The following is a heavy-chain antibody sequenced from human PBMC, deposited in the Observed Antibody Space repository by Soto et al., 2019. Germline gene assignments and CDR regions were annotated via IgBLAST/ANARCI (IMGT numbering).Heavy chain of an antibody. J-gene: IGHJ4*02. CDR2: ISGSGSTI. D-gene: IGHD3-10*01. V-gene: IGHV3-11*01. CDR3: ARDRVTYGSGSSDY. Sequence: GGSLRLSCAASGFTFSDYYMSWIRQAPGKGLEWVSHISGSGSTIYFADSVKGRFTISRHNSKNTLYLQMNSLRAEDTAVYYCARDRVTYGSGSSDYWGQGTLVTVSS. CDR1: GFTFSDYY.